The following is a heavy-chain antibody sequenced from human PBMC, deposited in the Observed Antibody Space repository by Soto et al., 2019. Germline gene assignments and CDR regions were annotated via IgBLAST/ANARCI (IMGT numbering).Heavy chain of an antibody. Sequence: EVQVVESGGGLVKPGGSLRLSCVFSGFTFSTYTMNWVRQAPGKGLEWVSSINDRSNYVYYADSVKGRFTISRDNAKNSLYLQMNRLRAEDTAIYYCAREDGVVGSSSAFDHWGQGTLVTVSS. J-gene: IGHJ4*02. V-gene: IGHV3-21*01. CDR1: GFTFSTYT. CDR3: AREDGVVGSSSAFDH. D-gene: IGHD1-26*01. CDR2: INDRSNYV.